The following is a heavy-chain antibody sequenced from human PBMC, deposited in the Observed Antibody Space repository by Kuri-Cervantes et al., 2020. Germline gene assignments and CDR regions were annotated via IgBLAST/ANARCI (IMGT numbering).Heavy chain of an antibody. CDR2: TYHSGNT. D-gene: IGHD6-25*01. Sequence: SETLSLTCTVSGYSISSDYYWDWIRQPPGKGLEWIGSTYHSGNTYFNPSLKSRVTISVDTSKNQFSLKLSSVTAADTAVYYCARESLHLSSGSFDYWGQGTLVTVSS. V-gene: IGHV4-38-2*02. CDR1: GYSISSDYY. CDR3: ARESLHLSSGSFDY. J-gene: IGHJ4*02.